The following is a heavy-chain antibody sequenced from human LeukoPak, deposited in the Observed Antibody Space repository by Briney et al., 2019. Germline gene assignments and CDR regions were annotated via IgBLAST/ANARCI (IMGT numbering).Heavy chain of an antibody. CDR1: GFTVSSNY. CDR3: AREYSSSWYPYFDY. CDR2: ISSSGSTI. Sequence: GGSLRLSCAASGFTVSSNYMSWVRQAPGKGLEWVSYISSSGSTIYYADSVKGRFTISRDNAKNSLYLQMNSLRAEDTAVYYCAREYSSSWYPYFDYWGQGTLVTVSS. J-gene: IGHJ4*02. D-gene: IGHD6-13*01. V-gene: IGHV3-11*04.